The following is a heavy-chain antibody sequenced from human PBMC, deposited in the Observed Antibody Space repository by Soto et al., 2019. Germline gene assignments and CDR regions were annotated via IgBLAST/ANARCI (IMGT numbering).Heavy chain of an antibody. V-gene: IGHV3-7*01. CDR2: IPXDGNQK. J-gene: IGHJ3*02. CDR1: RFTFTSYW. Sequence: XXSLRLSCAASRFTFTSYWMSWVRQAPGRGMEWXANIPXDGNQKHYVDXXKGRFNIXXDNDKNSLYLQMNRLRAEDTAVYYCARKNAFNICGQGTMVTVSS. CDR3: ARKNAFNI.